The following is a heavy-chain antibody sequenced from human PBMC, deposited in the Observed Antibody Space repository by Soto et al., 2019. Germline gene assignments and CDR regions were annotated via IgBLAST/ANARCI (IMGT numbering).Heavy chain of an antibody. J-gene: IGHJ4*02. CDR2: ISYSGST. V-gene: IGHV4-31*03. CDR3: ARGRDYDFWSGYLHLDY. CDR1: GGSISNGAYY. Sequence: PSETLSLTCTVSGGSISNGAYYWNWLRQHPGRGLEWIGYISYSGSTYNNPSLKSRVTMSVDTSKNQFSLRLSSVTAADTAVYYCARGRDYDFWSGYLHLDYWGQGTLVTVSS. D-gene: IGHD3-3*01.